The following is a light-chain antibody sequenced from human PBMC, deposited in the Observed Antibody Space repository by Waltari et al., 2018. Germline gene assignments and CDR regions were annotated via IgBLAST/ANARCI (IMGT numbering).Light chain of an antibody. CDR1: SSDTGGYNY. J-gene: IGLJ1*01. CDR2: EVT. V-gene: IGLV2-8*01. CDR3: SSYAGGNRV. Sequence: QSALTQPPSASGPPGQSVTIPCTGTSSDTGGYNYVTWYQQHPGKAPKLIIYEVTQRPAGVPVRFSGSKSGNTASLSVARLQAEDEATYYCSSYAGGNRVFGTGTEVTVL.